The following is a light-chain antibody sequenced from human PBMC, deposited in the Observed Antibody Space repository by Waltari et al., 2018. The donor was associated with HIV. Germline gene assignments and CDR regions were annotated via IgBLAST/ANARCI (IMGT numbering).Light chain of an antibody. V-gene: IGLV1-40*01. CDR3: QSYDTSLSGSV. J-gene: IGLJ3*02. Sequence: QSVLTQPPSVSGAPGQRVTISSTGTSSNIGTGYDVHWYQQLPRTAPRLLIYGDNNRPSGVPDRFSGSKSGTSASLAITGLQAEDEAEYYCQSYDTSLSGSVFGGGTKLTVL. CDR1: SSNIGTGYD. CDR2: GDN.